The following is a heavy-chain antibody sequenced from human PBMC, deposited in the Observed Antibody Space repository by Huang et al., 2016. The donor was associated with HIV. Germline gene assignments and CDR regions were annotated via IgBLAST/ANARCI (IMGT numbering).Heavy chain of an antibody. CDR1: KFTFCAYW. Sequence: VESGGRSVQPGGSIKLSCVGSKFTFCAYWRSWVGQPPGKGLEWVANIKQDEREKYYVDSVKGRFNISRDNARKVLFLEMDDLRVEDTAIYFCATKTAGMDIWGQGTTVTVSS. CDR2: IKQDEREK. D-gene: IGHD1-7*01. CDR3: ATKTAGMDI. V-gene: IGHV3-7*01. J-gene: IGHJ6*02.